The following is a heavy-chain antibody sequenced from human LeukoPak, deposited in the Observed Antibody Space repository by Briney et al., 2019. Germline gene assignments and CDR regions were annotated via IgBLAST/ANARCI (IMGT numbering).Heavy chain of an antibody. D-gene: IGHD4-23*01. CDR1: GGTFSSYA. CDR3: ASLNDYGGNFYYYGMDV. V-gene: IGHV1-69*13. J-gene: IGHJ6*02. Sequence: ASVKVSCKASGGTFSSYAISWVRQAPGQGLEWMGGIIPIFGTANYAQKFQGRVTITADESTSTAYMELSSLRSEDTAVYYCASLNDYGGNFYYYGMDVWGQGTTVTVSS. CDR2: IIPIFGTA.